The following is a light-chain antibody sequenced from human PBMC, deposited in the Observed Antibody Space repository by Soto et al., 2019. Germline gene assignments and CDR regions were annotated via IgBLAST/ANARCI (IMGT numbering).Light chain of an antibody. Sequence: DIQMTQSPSSLSASVGDRVTITCRASQGISNNLAWYQQKPGKVPQLLIYGASTLQSGVPSRFSGSRSRTDFTLTISSRQPQDVATYYCQKYDSAPLTFGQGTKVEFK. CDR2: GAS. CDR1: QGISNN. V-gene: IGKV1-27*01. J-gene: IGKJ1*01. CDR3: QKYDSAPLT.